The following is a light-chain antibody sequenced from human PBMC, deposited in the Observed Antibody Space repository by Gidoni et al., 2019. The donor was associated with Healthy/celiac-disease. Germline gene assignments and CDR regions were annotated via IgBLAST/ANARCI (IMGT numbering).Light chain of an antibody. V-gene: IGKV1-39*01. CDR3: QQSYSTPWT. J-gene: IGKJ1*01. CDR2: AAS. Sequence: DIQMTQSPSSLSASVGDRVTITCRASQSISSYLNWYQQKPGKAPKLLIYAASSLQSGVPSRFSGSGSGTDFTLTIRSLQPEAFATYYCQQSYSTPWTFGQXTKVEIK. CDR1: QSISSY.